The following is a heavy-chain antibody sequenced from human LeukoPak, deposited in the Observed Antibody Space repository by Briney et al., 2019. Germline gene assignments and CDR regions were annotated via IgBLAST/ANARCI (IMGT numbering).Heavy chain of an antibody. Sequence: SQTLSLTCTVSGGSISSGSYYWSWIRQPAGKGLEWIGRIYTSGSTNYNPSLKSRVTISVDTSKNQFSLKLSSVTAADTAVYYCARDDSGSYYDYFQHWGQGTLVTVS. CDR3: ARDDSGSYYDYFQH. D-gene: IGHD1-26*01. CDR1: GGSISSGSYY. CDR2: IYTSGST. J-gene: IGHJ1*01. V-gene: IGHV4-61*02.